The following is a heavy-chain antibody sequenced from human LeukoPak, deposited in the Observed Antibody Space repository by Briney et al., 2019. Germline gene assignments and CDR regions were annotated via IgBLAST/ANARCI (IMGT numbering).Heavy chain of an antibody. CDR1: GFTVSSNY. J-gene: IGHJ4*02. CDR2: IYSGGST. Sequence: GESLRLSCAASGFTVSSNYMSWVRQAPGKGLEWASVIYSGGSTYYADSVKGRFTISRDNSKNTLYLQMNSLRAEDTAVYYCAKDKSSGYIDYWGQGTLVTVSS. V-gene: IGHV3-53*01. D-gene: IGHD3-22*01. CDR3: AKDKSSGYIDY.